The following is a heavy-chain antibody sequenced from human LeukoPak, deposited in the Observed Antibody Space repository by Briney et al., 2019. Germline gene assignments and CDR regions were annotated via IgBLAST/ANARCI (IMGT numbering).Heavy chain of an antibody. CDR3: ARDPHPNVDIVKDSFDY. Sequence: GGSLRLSCAASGFTFSSYGMHGVRQAPGKGLAWVAVISYDGSNKYYADSVKGRFTISRDNSKNTLYLQMNSLRAEDTAVYYCARDPHPNVDIVKDSFDYWGQGTLVTVSS. J-gene: IGHJ4*02. D-gene: IGHD5-12*01. CDR1: GFTFSSYG. CDR2: ISYDGSNK. V-gene: IGHV3-30*03.